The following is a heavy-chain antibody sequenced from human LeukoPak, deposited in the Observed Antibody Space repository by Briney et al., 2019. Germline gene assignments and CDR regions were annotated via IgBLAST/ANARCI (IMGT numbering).Heavy chain of an antibody. J-gene: IGHJ6*03. Sequence: SETLSLTCTVSGGSISSGSYYWSWIRQPAGKGLEWIGRIYTSGSTNYNPSLKSRVTISVDTSKNQFSLKLSSVTAADTAVYYCAREIAMVRGVIITNYYYYMDVWGKGTTVTISS. CDR3: AREIAMVRGVIITNYYYYMDV. V-gene: IGHV4-61*02. CDR2: IYTSGST. D-gene: IGHD3-10*01. CDR1: GGSISSGSYY.